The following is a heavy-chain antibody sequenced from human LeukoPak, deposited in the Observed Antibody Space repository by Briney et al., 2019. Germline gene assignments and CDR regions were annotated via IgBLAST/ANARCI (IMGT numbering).Heavy chain of an antibody. D-gene: IGHD1-26*01. CDR1: GGSISSYY. V-gene: IGHV4-59*08. CDR2: IYYSGST. Sequence: SETLSLTCTVSGGSISSYYWSWIRQPPGKGLKWIGYIYYSGSTNYNPSLKSRVTISVDTSKNQFSLKLSSVTAADTAVYYCARSLVGAITFDYWGQGTLVTVSS. J-gene: IGHJ4*02. CDR3: ARSLVGAITFDY.